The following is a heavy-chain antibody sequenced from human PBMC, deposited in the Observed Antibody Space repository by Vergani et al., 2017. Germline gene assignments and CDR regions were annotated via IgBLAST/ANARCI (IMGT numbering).Heavy chain of an antibody. CDR1: GFTFSSYG. CDR2: IWYDGSNK. V-gene: IGHV3-33*01. D-gene: IGHD3-10*01. CDR3: ARGLRNYGSGSYLDY. J-gene: IGHJ4*02. Sequence: QVQLVESGGGVVQPGRSLRLSCAASGFTFSSYGMHWVRQAPGKGLEWVAVIWYDGSNKYYADSVKGRFTISRDNSKNTLYLQMNSLRAEDTAVYYCARGLRNYGSGSYLDYWGQGTLVTVSS.